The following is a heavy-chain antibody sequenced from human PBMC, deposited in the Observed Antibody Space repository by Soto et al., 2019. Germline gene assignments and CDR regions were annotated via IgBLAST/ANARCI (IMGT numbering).Heavy chain of an antibody. CDR3: ARDTLPNYYYYGMDV. V-gene: IGHV1-2*04. Sequence: QVQLVQSGAEVKKPGASVKVSCKASGYTFTGYYMHWVRQAPGQGLEWMGWINPNSGGTNYAQKFQGWVTMTRDTSISTAYMELSRLRSDDTAVYYCARDTLPNYYYYGMDVWGQGTTVTVSS. CDR2: INPNSGGT. D-gene: IGHD2-15*01. J-gene: IGHJ6*02. CDR1: GYTFTGYY.